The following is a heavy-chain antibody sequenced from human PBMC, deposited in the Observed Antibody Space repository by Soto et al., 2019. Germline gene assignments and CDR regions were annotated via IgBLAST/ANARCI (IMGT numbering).Heavy chain of an antibody. V-gene: IGHV3-9*01. CDR2: ISWDSGRI. CDR1: GFTFDDYA. CDR3: AKARLWGGDGYNSYYYNAMDV. Sequence: EMPLVESGGGLVQPGRSLRLSCAASGFTFDDYAMYWVRQGPGKGLEWVSGISWDSGRIGYADSVKGRFTISRDDAKTSLYLQMNSLRPEDTALYYCAKARLWGGDGYNSYYYNAMDVWGQGTTVTVSS. J-gene: IGHJ6*02. D-gene: IGHD3-16*01.